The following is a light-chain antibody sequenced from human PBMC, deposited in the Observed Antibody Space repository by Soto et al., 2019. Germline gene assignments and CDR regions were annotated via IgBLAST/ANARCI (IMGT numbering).Light chain of an antibody. V-gene: IGKV3-20*01. CDR3: QQYGSSPWT. CDR2: GAS. CDR1: QSVSSNY. J-gene: IGKJ1*01. Sequence: EIVLTQSPGTLSLSPGERATLSCRASQSVSSNYLAWYQQKPGQTPRLLIYGASSRETGIPDRFSGSGSGTDFKLTISRLEPEDFAVFYCQQYGSSPWTFGQGTKVEIK.